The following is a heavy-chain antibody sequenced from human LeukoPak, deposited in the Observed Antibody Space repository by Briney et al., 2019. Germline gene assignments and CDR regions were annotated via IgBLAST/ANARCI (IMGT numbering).Heavy chain of an antibody. CDR1: GYTFTSYP. Sequence: SVKVSCKASGYTFTSYPISWVRQAPGQGLEWMGWITTYNGNTKYAQKLQGRVTMTTDTSTSTVYMDLRGLRSDDTAVYYCARGYNYGDYVGDFDYWGQGTLVTVSS. V-gene: IGHV1-18*01. CDR3: ARGYNYGDYVGDFDY. D-gene: IGHD4-17*01. J-gene: IGHJ4*02. CDR2: ITTYNGNT.